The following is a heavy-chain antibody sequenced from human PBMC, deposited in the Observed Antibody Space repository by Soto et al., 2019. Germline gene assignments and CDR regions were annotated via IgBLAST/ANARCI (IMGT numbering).Heavy chain of an antibody. D-gene: IGHD5-12*01. CDR3: ARGSPDLVEMATYYFDY. J-gene: IGHJ4*02. Sequence: QVQLVQSGAEVKKPGSSVKVSCKASGGTFSSYTISWVRQAPGQGLEWMGRIIPILGIANYAQKFRGRVTITADKSTSTAYMELSSLRSEDTAVYYCARGSPDLVEMATYYFDYWGQGTLVTVSS. V-gene: IGHV1-69*02. CDR1: GGTFSSYT. CDR2: IIPILGIA.